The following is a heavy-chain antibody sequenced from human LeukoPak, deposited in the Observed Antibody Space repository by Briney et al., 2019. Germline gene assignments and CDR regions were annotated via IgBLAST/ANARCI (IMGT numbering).Heavy chain of an antibody. CDR2: IYTSGST. J-gene: IGHJ6*03. Sequence: PSETLSLTCTVSGGSISSYYWSWIRQPAGKGLEWIGRIYTSGSTNYNPSLKSRVTMSVDTSKNQFSLKLSSVTAADTAVYYCARARADTHIPAVYYYYYMDVWGKGTTVTVSS. V-gene: IGHV4-4*07. D-gene: IGHD2-2*01. CDR1: GGSISSYY. CDR3: ARARADTHIPAVYYYYYMDV.